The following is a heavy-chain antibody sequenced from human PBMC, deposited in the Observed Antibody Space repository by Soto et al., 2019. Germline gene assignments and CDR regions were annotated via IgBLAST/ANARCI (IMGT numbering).Heavy chain of an antibody. Sequence: QVQLVQSGAEEKKRGASVKVSCKAYGSTFTSYAMHWVRQAPGQRLEWMGWINAGNGNTKYSQKFQGRVTITRDTSASTAYMELSSLRSEDTAVYYCARAWVVVTAPDYWGQGTLVTVSS. CDR1: GSTFTSYA. V-gene: IGHV1-3*05. D-gene: IGHD2-21*02. CDR3: ARAWVVVTAPDY. J-gene: IGHJ4*02. CDR2: INAGNGNT.